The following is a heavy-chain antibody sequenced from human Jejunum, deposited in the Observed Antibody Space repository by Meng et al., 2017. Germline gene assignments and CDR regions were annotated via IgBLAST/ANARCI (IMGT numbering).Heavy chain of an antibody. J-gene: IGHJ4*02. D-gene: IGHD7-27*01. Sequence: QAQLQVPGPRLERRPETLSLVSTVSGGSVSSAGYQWGWIRQPPGKGLEWIGYASTNYNPSLKSRVTISLDTSKNQFSLKLSSVTAADTAVYYCARDHWGSLDYWGQGILVTVSS. V-gene: IGHV4-61*08. CDR1: GGSVSSAGYQ. CDR3: ARDHWGSLDY. CDR2: AST.